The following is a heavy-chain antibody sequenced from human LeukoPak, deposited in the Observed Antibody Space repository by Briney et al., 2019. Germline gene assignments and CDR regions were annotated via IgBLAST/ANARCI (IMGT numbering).Heavy chain of an antibody. J-gene: IGHJ6*02. Sequence: GASVKVSCKASGYTFLNYGISWVRQAPGQGLEWMGGIIPIFGTANYAQKFQGRVTITADESTSTAYMELSSLRSEDTAVYYCAKPTSVGYGGYEQSYYYYGMDVWGQGTTVTVSS. CDR2: IIPIFGTA. D-gene: IGHD5-12*01. V-gene: IGHV1-69*13. CDR3: AKPTSVGYGGYEQSYYYYGMDV. CDR1: GYTFLNYG.